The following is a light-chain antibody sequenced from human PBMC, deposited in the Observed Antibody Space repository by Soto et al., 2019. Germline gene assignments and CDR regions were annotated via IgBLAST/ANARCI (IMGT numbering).Light chain of an antibody. J-gene: IGKJ5*01. Sequence: EIVMTQSPATLSVSPWERATLSCRASQSVSSNLAWYQQKPGQAPRLLIYGASTRATGIPARFSGSGSGTEFTLTISSLEPEDFALYYCQHYYGTSPISFGQGTRLEIK. V-gene: IGKV3-15*01. CDR3: QHYYGTSPIS. CDR2: GAS. CDR1: QSVSSN.